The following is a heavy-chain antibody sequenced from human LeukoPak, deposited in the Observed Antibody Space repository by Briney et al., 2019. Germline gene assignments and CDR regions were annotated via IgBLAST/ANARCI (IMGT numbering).Heavy chain of an antibody. CDR2: IWHDGSNK. V-gene: IGHV3-33*01. CDR3: ARDRGYTYGHPFDY. D-gene: IGHD5-18*01. J-gene: IGHJ4*02. CDR1: GFTFRTNV. Sequence: GGSLRLSCVASGFTFRTNVMHWVRQAPGKGLECVALIWHDGSNKYYADSVKDRFTISRDNSKNTLYLQMNSLRAEDTAVYYCARDRGYTYGHPFDYWGQGTLVTVSS.